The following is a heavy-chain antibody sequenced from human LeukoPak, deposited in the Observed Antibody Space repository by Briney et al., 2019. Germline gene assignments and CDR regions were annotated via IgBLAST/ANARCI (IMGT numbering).Heavy chain of an antibody. D-gene: IGHD2-8*01. J-gene: IGHJ4*02. Sequence: GGSLRLSCAASGFTFDDYAMHWVRQAPGKGLEWVSLISWDGGSTYYADSVKGRFTISRDNAKNSLYLQMNSLRAEDTAVYYCAREIVLMVYPPDYWGQGTLVTVSS. CDR1: GFTFDDYA. V-gene: IGHV3-43D*03. CDR2: ISWDGGST. CDR3: AREIVLMVYPPDY.